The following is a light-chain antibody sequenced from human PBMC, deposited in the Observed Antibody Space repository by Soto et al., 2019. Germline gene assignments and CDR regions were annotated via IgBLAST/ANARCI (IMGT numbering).Light chain of an antibody. CDR1: SSDVGGYKY. CDR2: DVT. Sequence: QSVLTQPASVSESPGQSITISCTGSSSDVGGYKYVSWYQQHPGKAPKLLIYDVTNRPSGVSNRFSGSKSGYTASLTISGLQSEDEADYYCSSYTSFKTLVFGKGTKVTVL. V-gene: IGLV2-14*01. CDR3: SSYTSFKTLV. J-gene: IGLJ1*01.